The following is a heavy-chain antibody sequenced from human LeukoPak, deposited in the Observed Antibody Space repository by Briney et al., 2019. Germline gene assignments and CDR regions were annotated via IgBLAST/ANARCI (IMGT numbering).Heavy chain of an antibody. CDR1: GFTFSSYA. V-gene: IGHV3-23*01. CDR2: ISGSGGST. Sequence: GGSLRLSCAASGFTFSSYAMSWVRQAPAKGLEWVSVISGSGGSTYYADSVKGRFTISRDNSKNTRYLQIKVLRAEDTAVYYCAKDQGTYCSTTSCSAPDAFDIWGQGTMVTVSS. CDR3: AKDQGTYCSTTSCSAPDAFDI. J-gene: IGHJ3*02. D-gene: IGHD2-2*01.